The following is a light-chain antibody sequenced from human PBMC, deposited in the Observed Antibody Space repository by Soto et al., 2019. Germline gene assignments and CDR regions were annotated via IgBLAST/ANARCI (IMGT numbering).Light chain of an antibody. CDR3: QSYDRSLCNWV. CDR2: GNS. CDR1: SANIGAGYD. J-gene: IGLJ3*02. V-gene: IGLV1-40*01. Sequence: QLVLTQPPSVSGAPGQRVTISCTGTSANIGAGYDVHWYQQLPGTAPKLLIYGNSNRPSGVPDRFSGSKSGASASLAITGLQAEDEADYYCQSYDRSLCNWVFGGGTKLTVL.